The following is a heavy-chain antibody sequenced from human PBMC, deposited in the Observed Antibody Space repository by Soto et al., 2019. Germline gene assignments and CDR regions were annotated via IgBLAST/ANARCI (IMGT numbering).Heavy chain of an antibody. CDR2: SLPIFKTP. CDR3: ATLASGGYFFQY. J-gene: IGHJ4*02. D-gene: IGHD5-12*01. V-gene: IGHV1-69*01. CDR1: GDTRNNYA. Sequence: QVQLVQSGAEVKKPGSSVKVSCKASGDTRNNYAINWVRQAPGQGLEWMGGSLPIFKTPTYAQKLQGRVTIAADASTSTAYMEVSSLRSDDTAVYFCATLASGGYFFQYWGQGTLVTVSS.